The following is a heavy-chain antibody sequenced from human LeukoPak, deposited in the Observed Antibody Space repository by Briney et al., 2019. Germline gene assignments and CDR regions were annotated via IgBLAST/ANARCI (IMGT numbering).Heavy chain of an antibody. CDR2: INPYNGYR. Sequence: GASVKLSCKASGYTFNTYTITWVRQAPGQGLEWMGWINPYNGYRNYAQKLQGRVTMTTDTSTSTAYMELRRLSSDDTAVYYCARSGMVLRYLDWSLDEWGQGTLVTVSA. CDR3: ARSGMVLRYLDWSLDE. V-gene: IGHV1-18*01. D-gene: IGHD3-9*01. J-gene: IGHJ4*02. CDR1: GYTFNTYT.